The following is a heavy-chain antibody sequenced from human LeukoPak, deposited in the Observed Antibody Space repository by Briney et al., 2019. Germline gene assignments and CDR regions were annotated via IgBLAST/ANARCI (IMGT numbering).Heavy chain of an antibody. J-gene: IGHJ6*03. Sequence: GASVKVSCKASGYTFTSYDINWVRQATGQGLEWMGWMNPNSGNTGYAQKFQGRVTMTRNTSISTAYMELSSLRSEDTAVYYCARVGFGAMIVVVSYYYYMDVWGEGTTVTVSS. CDR1: GYTFTSYD. CDR2: MNPNSGNT. D-gene: IGHD3-22*01. V-gene: IGHV1-8*01. CDR3: ARVGFGAMIVVVSYYYYMDV.